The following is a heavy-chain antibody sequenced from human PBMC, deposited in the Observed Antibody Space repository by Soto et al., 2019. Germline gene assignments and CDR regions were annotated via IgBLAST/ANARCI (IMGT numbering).Heavy chain of an antibody. CDR2: IWYDGSNK. Sequence: PGGSLRLSCAASGFTFSSYGMHWVRQAPGKGLEWVAVIWYDGSNKYYADSVKGRFTISRDNSKNTLYLQMNSLRAEDTAVYYCARDGKLYSSGWYPDYFDYWGQGTLVTVSS. J-gene: IGHJ4*02. D-gene: IGHD6-19*01. CDR1: GFTFSSYG. V-gene: IGHV3-33*01. CDR3: ARDGKLYSSGWYPDYFDY.